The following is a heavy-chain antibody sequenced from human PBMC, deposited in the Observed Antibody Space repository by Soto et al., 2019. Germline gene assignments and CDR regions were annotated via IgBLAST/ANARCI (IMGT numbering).Heavy chain of an antibody. V-gene: IGHV4-59*01. CDR2: IYYNGAT. J-gene: IGHJ4*02. Sequence: QVQLQESGPGLLKPSETLSLTCTVSGDSMTSFHWAWIRQPPGKGLEWLGHIYYNGATTYNPFLQSRVTISIDTSERQFYLRLNSLTAADTAVYYCARAGQTVPNFDYWGQGALVAVSS. CDR1: GDSMTSFH. CDR3: ARAGQTVPNFDY. D-gene: IGHD4-17*01.